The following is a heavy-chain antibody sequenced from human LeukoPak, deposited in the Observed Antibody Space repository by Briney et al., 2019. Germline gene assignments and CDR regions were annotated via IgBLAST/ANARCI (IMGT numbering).Heavy chain of an antibody. CDR2: IYYSGST. J-gene: IGHJ4*02. D-gene: IGHD2-15*01. CDR1: GGSISSSSHY. V-gene: IGHV4-39*01. Sequence: PSETLSLTCTVSGGSISSSSHYWGWIRQPPGKGLEWIGSIYYSGSTYYNPSLKSRVTISVGTSKNQFSLKLSSVTAADTAVYYCARGDIVPDYWGQGTLVTVSS. CDR3: ARGDIVPDY.